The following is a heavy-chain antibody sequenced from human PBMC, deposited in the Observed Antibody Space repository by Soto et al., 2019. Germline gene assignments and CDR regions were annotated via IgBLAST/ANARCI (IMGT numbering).Heavy chain of an antibody. CDR1: GFTFSRRW. D-gene: IGHD3-16*01. J-gene: IGHJ3*01. CDR3: ARDRTYRTYVSDAFDL. Sequence: EAQLVESGGGLVQPGGSLRLSCAASGFTFSRRWMHWVRQAPGKGLVWVSRINADGTATGYADSVKGRFTISRDNAKNTLYLQMNSLRAEDTAVYYCARDRTYRTYVSDAFDLWGQGTMVTVSS. V-gene: IGHV3-74*01. CDR2: INADGTAT.